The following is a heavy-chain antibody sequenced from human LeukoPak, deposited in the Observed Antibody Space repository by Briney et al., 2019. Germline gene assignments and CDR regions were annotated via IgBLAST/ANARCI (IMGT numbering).Heavy chain of an antibody. D-gene: IGHD3-16*01. V-gene: IGHV1-8*01. CDR1: GYTFTSYD. CDR2: MNPNSGNT. CDR3: ARGPAWGAKNYYYGMDV. J-gene: IGHJ6*02. Sequence: ASVKVSCKASGYTFTSYDINWVRQATGQGLEWMGWMNPNSGNTGYAQKFQGRVTMTRNTSISTAYMELSSLRSEDTAVYYCARGPAWGAKNYYYGMDVWGQGTTVTVSS.